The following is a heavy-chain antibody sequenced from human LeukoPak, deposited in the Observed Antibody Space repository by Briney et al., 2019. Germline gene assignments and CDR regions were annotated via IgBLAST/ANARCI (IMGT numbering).Heavy chain of an antibody. Sequence: SETLSLTCTVSGGSISSGGYSWSWIRQPPGKGLEWIGYIYHSGSTSYNPSLKSRVTISVDTSKNQFSLKLSSVTAADTAVYYCARESDYTYYYGMDVWGQGTTVTVSS. V-gene: IGHV4-30-2*01. CDR1: GGSISSGGYS. J-gene: IGHJ6*02. CDR3: ARESDYTYYYGMDV. CDR2: IYHSGST. D-gene: IGHD4-11*01.